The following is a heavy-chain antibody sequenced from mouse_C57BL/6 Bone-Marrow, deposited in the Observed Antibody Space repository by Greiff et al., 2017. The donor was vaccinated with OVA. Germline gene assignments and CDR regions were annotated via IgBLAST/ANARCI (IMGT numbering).Heavy chain of an antibody. CDR1: GFTFSDAW. CDR2: IRNKANNHAT. CDR3: TRGAY. V-gene: IGHV6-6*01. Sequence: EVHLVESGGGLVQPGGSMKLSCAASGFTFSDAWMDWVRQSPEKGLEWVAEIRNKANNHATYYAESVKGRFTISRDDSKSSVYLQMNSVGAEDTGIYYCTRGAYWGQGTLVTVSA. J-gene: IGHJ3*01.